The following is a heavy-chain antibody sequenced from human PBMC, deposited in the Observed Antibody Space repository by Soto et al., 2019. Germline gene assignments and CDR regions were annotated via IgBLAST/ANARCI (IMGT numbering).Heavy chain of an antibody. CDR1: GFTFSSYG. CDR3: AKEGYSYGSEYFQH. V-gene: IGHV3-30*18. D-gene: IGHD5-18*01. J-gene: IGHJ1*01. CDR2: ISYDGSNK. Sequence: GGSLRLSCAASGFTFSSYGMHWVRQAPGKGLEWVAVISYDGSNKYYADSVKGRFTISRDNSKNTLCLQMNSLRAEDTAVYYCAKEGYSYGSEYFQHWGQGTLVTVSS.